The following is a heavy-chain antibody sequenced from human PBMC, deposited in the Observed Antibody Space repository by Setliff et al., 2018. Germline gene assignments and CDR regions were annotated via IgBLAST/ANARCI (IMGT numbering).Heavy chain of an antibody. Sequence: ASVKVSCKASGYTFTSHYMHWVRQAPGLGLEWMGTINPSSGRTSYAQKCQGRVTMTRDTSTSTVYMDMSSLRYADTAVYYCARDVFPYHYEGDFDIWGQGTMVTVSS. J-gene: IGHJ3*02. CDR2: INPSSGRT. V-gene: IGHV1-46*01. CDR1: GYTFTSHY. CDR3: ARDVFPYHYEGDFDI. D-gene: IGHD3-22*01.